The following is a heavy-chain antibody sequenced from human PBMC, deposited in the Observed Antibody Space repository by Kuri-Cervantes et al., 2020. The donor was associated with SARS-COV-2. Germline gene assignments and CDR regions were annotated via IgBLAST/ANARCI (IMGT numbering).Heavy chain of an antibody. CDR1: GFTFSSYA. CDR2: ISYDGSNK. D-gene: IGHD5-18*01. Sequence: GESLKIACAASGFTFSSYAMHWVRQAPGKGLEWVAVISYDGSNKYYADSVKGRFTISRDNSKNTLYLQMNSLRAEDTAVYYCARDGRDLDTAMVYYGMDVWGQGTTVNVSS. V-gene: IGHV3-30-3*01. J-gene: IGHJ6*02. CDR3: ARDGRDLDTAMVYYGMDV.